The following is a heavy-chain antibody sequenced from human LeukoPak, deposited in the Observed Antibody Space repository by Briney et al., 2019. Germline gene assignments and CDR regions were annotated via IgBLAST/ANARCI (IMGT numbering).Heavy chain of an antibody. CDR3: VRRGDASSGWGDHDY. J-gene: IGHJ4*02. V-gene: IGHV3-23*01. Sequence: GGSLRLSCAASGFTFNRNAISWVRQAPGKGLERVSTIGGSGDKTFYADSVKGRFTISRDNSKNMLHLQMSSLTGEDTALYYCVRRGDASSGWGDHDYWGQGALVTVSS. CDR2: IGGSGDKT. D-gene: IGHD6-19*01. CDR1: GFTFNRNA.